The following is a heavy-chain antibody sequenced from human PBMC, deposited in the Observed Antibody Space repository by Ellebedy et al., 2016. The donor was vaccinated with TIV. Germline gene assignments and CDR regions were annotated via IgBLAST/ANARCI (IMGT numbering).Heavy chain of an antibody. CDR2: INHSGST. D-gene: IGHD6-19*01. Sequence: SETLSLTXAVYGGSFSGYYWSWIRQPPGKGLEWIGEINHSGSTNYNPSLKSRVTISVDTSKNQFSLKLSSVTAADTAVYYCARNPADSSGAFDIWGQGTMVTVSS. CDR3: ARNPADSSGAFDI. V-gene: IGHV4-34*01. J-gene: IGHJ3*02. CDR1: GGSFSGYY.